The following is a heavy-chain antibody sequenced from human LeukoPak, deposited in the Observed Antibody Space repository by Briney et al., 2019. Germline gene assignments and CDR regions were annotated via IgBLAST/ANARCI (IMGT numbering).Heavy chain of an antibody. V-gene: IGHV4-59*01. CDR2: IYYSGST. Sequence: SETLSLTCTVSGGSISSYYWSWIRQPPGKGLEWIGYIYYSGSTNYNPSLKSRVTLSVDTSKNQFSLKLSSVTAADTAVYYCARGGTILGVVGDYWGQGTLVTVSS. J-gene: IGHJ4*02. CDR1: GGSISSYY. CDR3: ARGGTILGVVGDY. D-gene: IGHD3-3*01.